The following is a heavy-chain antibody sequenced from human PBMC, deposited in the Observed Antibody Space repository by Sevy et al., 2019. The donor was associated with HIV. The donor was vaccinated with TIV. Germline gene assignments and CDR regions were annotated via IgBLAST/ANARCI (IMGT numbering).Heavy chain of an antibody. D-gene: IGHD2-8*01. Sequence: GGSLRLSCAASGFTFSKYSMSWVRQPPGKGLEWVSTLSFGCGEINYADSVKGRFTISRDNAKSSVYLQMNNLRPEDTAVYYCSREGCTKPHDYWGQGTLVTVSS. CDR1: GFTFSKYS. J-gene: IGHJ4*02. CDR2: LSFGCGEI. V-gene: IGHV3-23*01. CDR3: SREGCTKPHDY.